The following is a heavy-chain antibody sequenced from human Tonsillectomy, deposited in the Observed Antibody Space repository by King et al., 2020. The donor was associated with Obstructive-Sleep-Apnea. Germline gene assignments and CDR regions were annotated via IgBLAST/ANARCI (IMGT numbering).Heavy chain of an antibody. Sequence: VQLVESGGGLVQPGGSLRLSCGASGFSISNYNMNCVRQAPGKGVEGGSFISRSRGTLRYAGSVKGRFPIARDNARDSLLLQMNGLRGEDTSVYYCARESTLLYTDAFDLWGQGTMVTVS. CDR1: GFSISNYN. CDR2: ISRSRGTL. CDR3: ARESTLLYTDAFDL. J-gene: IGHJ3*01. V-gene: IGHV3-48*04.